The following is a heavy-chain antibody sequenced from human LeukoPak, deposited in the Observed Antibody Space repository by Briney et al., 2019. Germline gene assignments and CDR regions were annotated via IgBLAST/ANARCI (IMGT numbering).Heavy chain of an antibody. V-gene: IGHV4-59*01. CDR3: ARQGGSSWYYFDY. CDR1: GGSISNYY. D-gene: IGHD6-13*01. J-gene: IGHJ4*02. Sequence: PSETLSLTCTVSGGSISNYYWSWIRQPPGKGLEWIADIYYSGSTNYNPSLKSRVTISVDTSKNQFSLKVSSVTAADTAVYYCARQGGSSWYYFDYWGQGTLVTVSS. CDR2: IYYSGST.